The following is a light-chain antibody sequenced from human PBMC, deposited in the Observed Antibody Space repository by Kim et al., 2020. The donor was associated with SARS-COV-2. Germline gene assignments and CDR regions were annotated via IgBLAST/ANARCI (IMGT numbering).Light chain of an antibody. V-gene: IGLV2-8*01. Sequence: GQSVTISCTGTSSDVGGYNYVSWYQHHPGKAPKLMIFEVSGRPSGVPDRFSGSKSGNTASLTGSGLQAEDEADYYCSSYAGKNDIVFGGGTKLTVL. CDR1: SSDVGGYNY. CDR3: SSYAGKNDIV. J-gene: IGLJ3*02. CDR2: EVS.